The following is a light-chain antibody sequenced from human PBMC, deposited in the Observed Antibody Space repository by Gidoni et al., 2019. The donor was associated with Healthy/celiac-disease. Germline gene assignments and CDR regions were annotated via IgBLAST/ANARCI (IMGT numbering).Light chain of an antibody. CDR1: SSDVGSYNL. CDR2: EGS. J-gene: IGLJ2*01. CDR3: CSYAGSSTFVV. Sequence: QPALTHPPSVSGSPGQPITISCTGTSSDVGSYNLVSWYQQHPGKAPKLMIYEGSKRPSGVSNRFSGSKSGNTASLTISGLQAEDEADYYCCSYAGSSTFVVFGGGTKLTVL. V-gene: IGLV2-23*03.